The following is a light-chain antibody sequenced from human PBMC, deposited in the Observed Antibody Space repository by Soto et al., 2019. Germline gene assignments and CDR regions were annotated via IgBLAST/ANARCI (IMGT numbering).Light chain of an antibody. CDR1: QSLLHSNGNNC. Sequence: DIVMTQSPLSLPVTPGEPASISCRSSQSLLHSNGNNCLDWYLQKPGQSPQLLIHLGSNRASGGPDRFSGSGSGTDFTLKISSVEAEDVGLYYCMQTLQTPPTFGGGTKVEIK. CDR3: MQTLQTPPT. CDR2: LGS. J-gene: IGKJ4*01. V-gene: IGKV2-28*01.